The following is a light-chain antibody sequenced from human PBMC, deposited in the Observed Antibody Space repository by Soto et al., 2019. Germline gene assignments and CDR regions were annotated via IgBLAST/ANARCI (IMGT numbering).Light chain of an antibody. J-gene: IGKJ1*01. CDR3: QQYATSPLT. CDR2: CAS. V-gene: IGKV3-20*01. CDR1: QSVSNNY. Sequence: EIVLTHFPGTLSLSPGERATLSCRASQSVSNNYLAWYQQKPGQAPRLVIFCASNRATGIPDRFSASGSGTEFTLTISRLEPEDVAVYYCQQYATSPLTFGHGTKVEI.